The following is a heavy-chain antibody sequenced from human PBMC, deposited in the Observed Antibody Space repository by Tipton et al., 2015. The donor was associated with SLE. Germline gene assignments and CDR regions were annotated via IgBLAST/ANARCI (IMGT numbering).Heavy chain of an antibody. Sequence: QLVQSGAEVKKPGDSLRISCRASGYSFSSYYIGWVRQMAGKGLEWMGIIYPGDDPKYSPSFQGQVTISVDKSINTAYLQWSSLKASDTAMYYCAGRSLTLHLFWGQGTLVTVSS. V-gene: IGHV5-51*01. J-gene: IGHJ4*02. CDR3: AGRSLTLHLF. CDR2: IYPGDDP. D-gene: IGHD4-11*01. CDR1: GYSFSSYY.